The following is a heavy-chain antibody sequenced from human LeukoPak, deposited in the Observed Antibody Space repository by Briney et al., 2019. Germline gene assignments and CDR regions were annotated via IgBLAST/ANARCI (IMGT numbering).Heavy chain of an antibody. J-gene: IGHJ4*02. CDR1: GYTFTSYG. CDR3: ARGNYCSGGSCYDGAFDY. CDR2: SSGYNGNT. V-gene: IGHV1-18*01. D-gene: IGHD2-15*01. Sequence: ASVKVSCKASGYTFTSYGISWGPQAPGQGLEWMGWSSGYNGNTNYAQKLQGRVTMTTDTSTSTAYMELRSLRSDDTAVYYCARGNYCSGGSCYDGAFDYWGQGTLVTVSS.